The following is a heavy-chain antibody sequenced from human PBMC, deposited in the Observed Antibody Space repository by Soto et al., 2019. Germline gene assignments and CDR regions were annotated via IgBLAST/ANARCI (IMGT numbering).Heavy chain of an antibody. Sequence: PGESLKISFKGSGYSFTTYWIGWVRQMPGKGLEWMGIIYPGDSDTRYSPSFQGQVTISADKYISTAYLQWSSLKASDTAMYYCARKDSSSAFEYWGQGTLVTVS. J-gene: IGHJ4*02. CDR3: ARKDSSSAFEY. V-gene: IGHV5-51*01. CDR2: IYPGDSDT. CDR1: GYSFTTYW. D-gene: IGHD3-22*01.